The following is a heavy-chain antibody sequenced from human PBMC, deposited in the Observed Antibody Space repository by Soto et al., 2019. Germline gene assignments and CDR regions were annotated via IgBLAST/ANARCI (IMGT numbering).Heavy chain of an antibody. D-gene: IGHD1-26*01. CDR3: ARGGPENDY. CDR1: GGTFSSYA. CDR2: IIPMSGAT. Sequence: QVQLVQSGAEVKKPGSSVKVSCKASGGTFSSYALSWVRQAPGQGLEWMGGIIPMSGATNYAQKFQGRVTCTADGSTNTAYLELTSLSSEDTAVYYCARGGPENDYWGQGTLVTVSS. J-gene: IGHJ4*02. V-gene: IGHV1-69*12.